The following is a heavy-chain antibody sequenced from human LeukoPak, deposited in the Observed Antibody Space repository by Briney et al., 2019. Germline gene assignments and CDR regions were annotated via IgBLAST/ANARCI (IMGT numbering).Heavy chain of an antibody. D-gene: IGHD3-10*01. V-gene: IGHV4-61*01. CDR1: GGSISSGSYY. J-gene: IGHJ5*02. CDR3: ARGGYYGSGNDFRFDP. CDR2: IHYTGGT. Sequence: SETLSLTCTASGGSISSGSYYWSWIRQPPGKGLECIGYIHYTGGTNYNPSLKSRVTISVDTSKNQFSLKLSSVTAADTAIYYCARGGYYGSGNDFRFDPWGQGTLVTVSS.